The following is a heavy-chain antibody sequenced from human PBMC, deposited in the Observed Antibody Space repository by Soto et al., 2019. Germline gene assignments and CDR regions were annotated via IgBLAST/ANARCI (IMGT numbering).Heavy chain of an antibody. CDR2: INIGGGTT. CDR1: GFTFSSYG. D-gene: IGHD1-1*01. J-gene: IGHJ4*02. Sequence: PGGSLRLSCAASGFTFSSYGMSWVRQAPGKGLEWVSAINIGGGTTNHADSVKGRFTISRDNSKNTLYLQMNSLRAEDTAIYYCAKAPGTTHYYFDYWGQGTLVTVSS. V-gene: IGHV3-23*01. CDR3: AKAPGTTHYYFDY.